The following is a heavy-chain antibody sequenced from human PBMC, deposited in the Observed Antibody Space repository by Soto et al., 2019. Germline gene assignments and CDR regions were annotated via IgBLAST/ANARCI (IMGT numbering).Heavy chain of an antibody. V-gene: IGHV3-7*02. CDR1: GFTFISYL. J-gene: IGHJ3*02. CDR2: IKQDGSEK. D-gene: IGHD3-10*01. CDR3: ASHPSRGAFDI. Sequence: GGSLRLSCAASGFTFISYLMRCFRQAPGKGLEWVANIKQDGSEKYSVDSVKGRFTISRDNAKNSLYLQMNSLRAEDTALYYCASHPSRGAFDIWGQGTMVTVSS.